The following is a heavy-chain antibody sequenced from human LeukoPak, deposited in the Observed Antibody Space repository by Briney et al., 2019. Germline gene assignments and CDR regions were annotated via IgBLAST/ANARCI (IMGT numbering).Heavy chain of an antibody. CDR2: ISGGGDIT. V-gene: IGHV3-23*01. CDR1: GFNFANHA. D-gene: IGHD2-2*01. Sequence: GGSLRLSCAASGFNFANHAMSWVRQTPGKGLEWVSAISGGGDITYYADSVKGRFTISRDNSKNTLYLQMNSPRAEDTAVYYCAKGPNAYLSGFDYWGQGTLVTVSS. J-gene: IGHJ4*02. CDR3: AKGPNAYLSGFDY.